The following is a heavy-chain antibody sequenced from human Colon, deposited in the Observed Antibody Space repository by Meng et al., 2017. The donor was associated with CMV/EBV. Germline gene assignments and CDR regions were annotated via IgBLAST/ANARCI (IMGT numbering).Heavy chain of an antibody. CDR2: ISESGYNT. CDR3: ARDRISYRVYYYYGMDV. CDR1: GFAISTYA. D-gene: IGHD3-10*01. Sequence: GESLKISCAASGFAISTYAMTWVRQAPGKGLEWVSAISESGYNTYYADSVKGRFTISRDHSKNTLYLEMNSLRAEDTAVYYCARDRISYRVYYYYGMDVWGQGTTVTVSS. J-gene: IGHJ6*01. V-gene: IGHV3-23*01.